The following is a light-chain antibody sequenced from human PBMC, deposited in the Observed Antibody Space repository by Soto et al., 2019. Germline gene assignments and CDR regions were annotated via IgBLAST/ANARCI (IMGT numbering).Light chain of an antibody. CDR2: GVY. CDR1: QSVSSN. CDR3: QPYNNWPLT. Sequence: EIVMTQSPTILSVSPGERATLSCRASQSVSSNLAWYQQKPGQPPRLLMYGVYTRAPGTPARFSGSGSGTEFTLTINSLQSEDFAVYYCQPYNNWPLTFGGGTKVDI. V-gene: IGKV3D-15*01. J-gene: IGKJ4*01.